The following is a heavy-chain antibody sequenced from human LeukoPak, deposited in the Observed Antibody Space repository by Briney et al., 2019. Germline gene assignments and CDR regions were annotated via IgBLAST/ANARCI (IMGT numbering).Heavy chain of an antibody. CDR1: GFTFSTSN. D-gene: IGHD1-26*01. CDR2: ISSSSSYM. CDR3: ARDLATAYFDY. J-gene: IGHJ4*02. V-gene: IGHV3-21*01. Sequence: GGSLRLSCTASGFTFSTSNMNWVRQAPGKGLEWVSSISSSSSYMYYADSVKGRFTISRDNAKNSLYLQMNSLRAEDTAMYYCARDLATAYFDYWGQGTLVTVSS.